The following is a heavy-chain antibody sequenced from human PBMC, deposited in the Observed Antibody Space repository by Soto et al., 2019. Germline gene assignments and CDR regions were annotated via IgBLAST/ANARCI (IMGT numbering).Heavy chain of an antibody. Sequence: GGSLRLSCAASGFTFDDYAMHWVRQAPGKGLEWVSGISWNSGSIGYADSVKGRFTISRDNAKNSLYLQMNSLRAEDTALYYCARDNIAVAGTIDYWGQGTLVTVSS. J-gene: IGHJ4*02. CDR1: GFTFDDYA. CDR3: ARDNIAVAGTIDY. CDR2: ISWNSGSI. D-gene: IGHD6-19*01. V-gene: IGHV3-9*01.